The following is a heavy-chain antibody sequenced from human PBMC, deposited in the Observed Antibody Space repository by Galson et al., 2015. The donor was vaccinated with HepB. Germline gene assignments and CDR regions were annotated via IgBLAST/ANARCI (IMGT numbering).Heavy chain of an antibody. CDR3: ARTKGYYYGSGSADAFDI. D-gene: IGHD3-10*01. CDR1: GYTFTSYG. V-gene: IGHV1-18*01. CDR2: ISAYNGNT. J-gene: IGHJ3*02. Sequence: SVKVSCKASGYTFTSYGISWVRQAPGQGLEWMGWISAYNGNTNYAQKLQGRVTMTTDTSTSTAYMELRSLRSDDTAVYYCARTKGYYYGSGSADAFDIWGQGSMVSVSS.